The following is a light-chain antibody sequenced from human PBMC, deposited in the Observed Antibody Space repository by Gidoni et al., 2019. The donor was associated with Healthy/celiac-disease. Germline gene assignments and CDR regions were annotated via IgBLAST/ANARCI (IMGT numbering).Light chain of an antibody. CDR1: QGINSW. CDR2: AAS. CDR3: QQANSFPRT. Sequence: DIQMPQSPSSVSASVGARFTITCRASQGINSWLAWYQQKPGKAHKLLYYAASSLQRGFPSRCSGSGSGADFTLTSSSLQAEDFTTYYCQQANSFPRTFXQXTKVEIK. J-gene: IGKJ1*01. V-gene: IGKV1-12*01.